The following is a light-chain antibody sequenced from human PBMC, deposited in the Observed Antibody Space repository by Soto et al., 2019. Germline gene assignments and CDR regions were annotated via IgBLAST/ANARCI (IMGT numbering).Light chain of an antibody. CDR2: GNS. CDR1: SSNIGAGYD. Sequence: QSVLTQPPSVSGAAGQRVTISCTGRSSNIGAGYDVHWYQQLPGTAPKLLIYGNSNRPSGVPDRFSGSKSGTSASLAITGLQAEDEADSYCQSYDSSLSGVVFGGGTKLTVL. J-gene: IGLJ2*01. V-gene: IGLV1-40*01. CDR3: QSYDSSLSGVV.